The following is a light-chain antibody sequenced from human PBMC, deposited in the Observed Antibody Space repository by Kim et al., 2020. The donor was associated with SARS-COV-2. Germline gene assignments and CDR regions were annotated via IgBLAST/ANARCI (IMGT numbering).Light chain of an antibody. J-gene: IGLJ2*01. V-gene: IGLV1-47*01. CDR1: SSNIVSNY. CDR3: AAWDDSLSGVV. Sequence: GQKLTISCSGSSSNIVSNYVYWYQQLPGTAPKLLIYRNNQRPSGVPDRFSGSKSGTSASLAISGLRSEDEADYYCAAWDDSLSGVVFGGGTQLTVL. CDR2: RNN.